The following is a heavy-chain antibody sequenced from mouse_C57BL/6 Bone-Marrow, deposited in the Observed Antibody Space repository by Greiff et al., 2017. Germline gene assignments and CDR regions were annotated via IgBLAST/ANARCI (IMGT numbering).Heavy chain of an antibody. J-gene: IGHJ2*01. V-gene: IGHV1-82*01. CDR3: VYYGSSYDYFDC. CDR1: GYAFSSSW. CDR2: IYPGDGDT. Sequence: QVQLKQSGPELVKPGASVKISCKASGYAFSSSWMNWVKQRPGKGLEWIGRIYPGDGDTNYNGKFKGKATLTADKSSSTAYMQLSSLTSEDSAVYFCVYYGSSYDYFDCWGEGTTLTVSS. D-gene: IGHD1-1*01.